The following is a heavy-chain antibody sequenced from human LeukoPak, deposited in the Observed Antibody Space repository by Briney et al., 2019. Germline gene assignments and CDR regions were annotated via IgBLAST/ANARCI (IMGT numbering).Heavy chain of an antibody. CDR3: ARGRWSGSIEY. CDR1: GGSISSGSFY. V-gene: IGHV4-39*01. D-gene: IGHD1-26*01. Sequence: SETLSLTCTVSGGSISSGSFYWGWIRQPPGKGLEWIGSIYYTGSTYYNPSLKSRVTISVDTSKNQFSLKLSSVTAADTAVCYCARGRWSGSIEYWGQGTLVTVSS. J-gene: IGHJ4*02. CDR2: IYYTGST.